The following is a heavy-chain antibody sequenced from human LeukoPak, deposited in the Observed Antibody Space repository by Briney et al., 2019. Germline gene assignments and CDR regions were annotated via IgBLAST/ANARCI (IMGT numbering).Heavy chain of an antibody. CDR2: IYPGDSDT. CDR3: ARHGSPSSGSFNFDY. V-gene: IGHV5-51*01. Sequence: GESLKISCKGFGYSFTSYWIGWVRQMPGKGLEWMGIIYPGDSDTRYSPSFQGQVTISADKSISTAYLQWSSLKASDTAMYYCARHGSPSSGSFNFDYWGQGTLVTVSS. CDR1: GYSFTSYW. J-gene: IGHJ4*02. D-gene: IGHD3-10*01.